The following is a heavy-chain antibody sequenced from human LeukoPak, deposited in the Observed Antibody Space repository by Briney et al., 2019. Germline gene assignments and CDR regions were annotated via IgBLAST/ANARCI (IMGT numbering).Heavy chain of an antibody. CDR1: GGSFSGYY. CDR2: INHSGST. V-gene: IGHV4-34*01. Sequence: PSETLSLTCAVYGGSFSGYYWSWIRQPPGKGLEWIGEINHSGSTNYNPSLKSRVTISVDTSKNQFSLKLSSVTAADTAVYYCARTPRLLSYNWFDPWGQGTLVTVSS. CDR3: ARTPRLLSYNWFDP. J-gene: IGHJ5*02. D-gene: IGHD2-15*01.